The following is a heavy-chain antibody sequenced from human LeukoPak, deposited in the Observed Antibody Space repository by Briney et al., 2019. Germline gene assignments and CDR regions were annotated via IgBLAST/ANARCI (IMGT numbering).Heavy chain of an antibody. D-gene: IGHD6-19*01. J-gene: IGHJ4*02. V-gene: IGHV4-61*02. Sequence: PSQTLSLTCTVSGGSISSGSYYWSWIRQPAGKGLEWIARIYTSGSTNYNPSLKSRATISVDTSKNQFSLKLSSVTAADTAVYYCARPDSSGSFDYWGQGTLVTVSS. CDR2: IYTSGST. CDR1: GGSISSGSYY. CDR3: ARPDSSGSFDY.